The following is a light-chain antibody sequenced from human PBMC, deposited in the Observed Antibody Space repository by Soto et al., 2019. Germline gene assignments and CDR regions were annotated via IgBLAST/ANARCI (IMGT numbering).Light chain of an antibody. CDR1: QTISSW. V-gene: IGKV1-5*03. J-gene: IGKJ1*01. CDR2: KAS. CDR3: QHNNSYSEA. Sequence: DIQMTQSPSTLSGSVGDRVTITCRASQTISSWLAWYQQKPGKAPKLLIYKASTLKSGVPSRFSGSGSGTEFTITISSLQPDDFATYYCQHNNSYSEAFGEGTKVELK.